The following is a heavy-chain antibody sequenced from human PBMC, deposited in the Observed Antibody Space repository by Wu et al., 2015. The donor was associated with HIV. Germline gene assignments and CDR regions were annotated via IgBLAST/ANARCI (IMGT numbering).Heavy chain of an antibody. CDR3: ARMLTAVDLDY. V-gene: IGHV1-18*01. J-gene: IGHJ4*02. D-gene: IGHD2-2*01. CDR1: GYSFTSQG. CDR2: ISSHNGKT. Sequence: QLVQSGAEVKKPGASVKVSCKASGYSFTSQGINWVRQAPGQGLEWMGWISSHNGKTTYAQRFQGRVTMTTDTSTTTAYMEVRSLRPDDTAVYYCARMLTAVDLDYWGQGTLVTVSS.